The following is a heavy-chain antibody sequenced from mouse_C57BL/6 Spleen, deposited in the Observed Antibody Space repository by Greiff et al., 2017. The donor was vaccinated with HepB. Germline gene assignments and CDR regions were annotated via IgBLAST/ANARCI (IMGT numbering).Heavy chain of an antibody. J-gene: IGHJ3*01. D-gene: IGHD2-2*01. Sequence: QVQLQQPGAELVRPGSSVKLSCKASGYTFTSYWMDWVKQRPGQGLEWIGNIYPSDSETHYNQKFKDKATLTVDKSSSTAYMQLSSLTSEDSAVSYCARASSMVTGGWFAYWGQGTLVTVSA. CDR1: GYTFTSYW. CDR2: IYPSDSET. V-gene: IGHV1-61*01. CDR3: ARASSMVTGGWFAY.